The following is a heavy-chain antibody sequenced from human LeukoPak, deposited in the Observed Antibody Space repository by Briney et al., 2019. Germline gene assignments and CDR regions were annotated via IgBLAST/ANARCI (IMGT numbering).Heavy chain of an antibody. J-gene: IGHJ6*04. CDR3: VISSTGRGGMDV. CDR2: IKYDGSDK. V-gene: IGHV3-7*03. CDR1: GFTFSSFW. Sequence: GGSLRLSCAASGFTFSSFWMNWVRQALGKGLEWVANIKYDGSDKYYVDSVKGRFTISRDNAENSLYLQMNSLRVDDTAVYYCVISSTGRGGMDVWGKGTRSSSPQ. D-gene: IGHD1-14*01.